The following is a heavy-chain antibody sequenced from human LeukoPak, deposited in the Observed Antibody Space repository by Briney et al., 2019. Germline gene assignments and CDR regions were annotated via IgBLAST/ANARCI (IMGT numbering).Heavy chain of an antibody. CDR2: TSGSI. J-gene: IGHJ6*03. CDR3: ARVLAIFGLDTTDFYMDV. CDR1: GASISSHY. Sequence: KPSETLSLTCAVSGASISSHYWSWIRQPPGKGLEWIGYTSGSISDNPSLKSRVAVSVDPSQNPVSLSLTSVTAADTAVYYCARVLAIFGLDTTDFYMDVWGKGTTVTVSS. V-gene: IGHV4-59*11. D-gene: IGHD3/OR15-3a*01.